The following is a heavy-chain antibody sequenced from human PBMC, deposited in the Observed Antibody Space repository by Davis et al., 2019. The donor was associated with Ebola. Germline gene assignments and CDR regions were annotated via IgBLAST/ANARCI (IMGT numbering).Heavy chain of an antibody. V-gene: IGHV3-30*18. CDR3: AKCVRLYGMDV. D-gene: IGHD5/OR15-5a*01. CDR2: ISYDGSNK. Sequence: GESLKISCAASGFTFSSYGMHWVRQAPGKGLEWVAVISYDGSNKYYADSVKGRFTISRDNSKNTLYLQMNSLRAEDTAVYYCAKCVRLYGMDVWGQGTTVTVSS. CDR1: GFTFSSYG. J-gene: IGHJ6*02.